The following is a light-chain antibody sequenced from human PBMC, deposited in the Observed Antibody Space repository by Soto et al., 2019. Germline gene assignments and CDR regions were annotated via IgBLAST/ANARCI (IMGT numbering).Light chain of an antibody. CDR2: GNT. Sequence: QSVLTQPPSVSGAPGQRVTISCTGNNYNLGAGYDVHWYQQLPGTAPRLVMYGNTNRPSGVPDRFSGSKSGTSASLAITGLQAEDEADYYCQSYDASQTGSYVFGTGTKLTVL. V-gene: IGLV1-40*01. CDR1: NYNLGAGYD. CDR3: QSYDASQTGSYV. J-gene: IGLJ1*01.